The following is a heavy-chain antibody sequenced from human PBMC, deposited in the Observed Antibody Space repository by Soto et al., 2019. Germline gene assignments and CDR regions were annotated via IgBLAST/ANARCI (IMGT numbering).Heavy chain of an antibody. CDR3: AKDGGVDIVATIEDYYYYYGMDV. D-gene: IGHD5-12*01. V-gene: IGHV3-30*18. Sequence: GGSLRLSCAASGFTFSSYGMHWVRQAPGKGLEWVAVISYDGSNKYYADSVKGRFTISRDNSKNTLYLQMNSMRAEATAVYYFAKDGGVDIVATIEDYYYYYGMDVWGQGTTVTVSS. J-gene: IGHJ6*02. CDR2: ISYDGSNK. CDR1: GFTFSSYG.